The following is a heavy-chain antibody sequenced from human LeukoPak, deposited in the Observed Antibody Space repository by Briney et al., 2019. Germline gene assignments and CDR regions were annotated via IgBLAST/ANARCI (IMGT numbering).Heavy chain of an antibody. J-gene: IGHJ6*02. CDR1: GGSISSYY. Sequence: SETLSLTCTVSGGSISSYYWSWIRQPPGKGLEWIGYIYYSGSTNYHPSLKSRATISVDTSKNQFSLKLSSVTAADTAVYYCARVVVPAAMGGMDVWGQGTTVTVSS. D-gene: IGHD2-2*01. V-gene: IGHV4-59*01. CDR3: ARVVVPAAMGGMDV. CDR2: IYYSGST.